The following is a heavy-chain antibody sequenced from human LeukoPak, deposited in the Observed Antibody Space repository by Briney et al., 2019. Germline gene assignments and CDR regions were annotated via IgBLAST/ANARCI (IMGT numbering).Heavy chain of an antibody. CDR1: RGSISSGNYY. D-gene: IGHD3-22*01. CDR2: IYYSGST. Sequence: SETLSLTCTVSRGSISSGNYYWSWIRQPPGKGLEWIGSIYYSGSTYYNPSLKSRVTISVDTSKNQFSLKLSSVTAADTAVYYCARARGYYYDSSGPDAFDIWGQGTMVTVSS. CDR3: ARARGYYYDSSGPDAFDI. V-gene: IGHV4-39*07. J-gene: IGHJ3*02.